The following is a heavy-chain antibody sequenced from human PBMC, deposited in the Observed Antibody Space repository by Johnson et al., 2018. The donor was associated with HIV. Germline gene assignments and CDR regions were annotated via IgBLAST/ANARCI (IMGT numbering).Heavy chain of an antibody. J-gene: IGHJ3*02. CDR3: VFGEDYYDI. V-gene: IGHV3-30*02. Sequence: QEQLVESGGGVVQPGGSLRLSCAASGFTFSNFGMHWVRQAPGKGLEWVTFIRYDGTNKYYADSVRGRFTISRDNSKNTLYLQMNSLRAEDTALYYCVFGEDYYDIWGQGTVVTVSS. CDR2: IRYDGTNK. CDR1: GFTFSNFG. D-gene: IGHD3-10*02.